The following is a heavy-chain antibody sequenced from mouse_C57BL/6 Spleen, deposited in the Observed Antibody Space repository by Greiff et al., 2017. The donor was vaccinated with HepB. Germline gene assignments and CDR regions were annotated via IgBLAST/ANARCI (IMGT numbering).Heavy chain of an antibody. CDR3: AKCNSWDEEYYFDY. J-gene: IGHJ2*01. D-gene: IGHD4-1*01. CDR1: GYTFTSYW. CDR2: IDPNSGGT. Sequence: VQLQQSGAELVKPGASVKLSCKASGYTFTSYWMHWVKQRPGRGLEWIGRIDPNSGGTKYNEKFKSKATLTVDKPSSTAYMQLSSLTSEDSAVYYCAKCNSWDEEYYFDYWGQSTTLTVSS. V-gene: IGHV1-72*01.